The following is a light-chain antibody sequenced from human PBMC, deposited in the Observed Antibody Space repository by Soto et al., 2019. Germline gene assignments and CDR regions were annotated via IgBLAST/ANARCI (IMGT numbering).Light chain of an antibody. J-gene: IGKJ4*01. Sequence: EIVMTQSPATLSVSPGERATLSCRASQSVNSNLAWYRQKPGQAPRLLISDASTRATGVPARFSGSRSGTEFTLPISSLQSEDSGIYYCQQYNFWPPLTFGGGTKVEIK. CDR1: QSVNSN. V-gene: IGKV3-15*01. CDR3: QQYNFWPPLT. CDR2: DAS.